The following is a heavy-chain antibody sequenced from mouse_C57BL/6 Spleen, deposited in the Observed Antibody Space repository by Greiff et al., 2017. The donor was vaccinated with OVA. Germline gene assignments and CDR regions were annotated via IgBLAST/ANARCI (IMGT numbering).Heavy chain of an antibody. J-gene: IGHJ2*01. V-gene: IGHV3-6*01. CDR2: ISYDGSN. D-gene: IGHD4-1*01. Sequence: DVKLQESGPGLVKPSQSLSLTCSVTGYSITSSYYWNWIRQFPGNKLEWMGYISYDGSNNYNPSLKNRISITRDTSKNQFFLKLNSVTTEDTATYYCARVGRGDYFDYWGQGTTLTVSS. CDR3: ARVGRGDYFDY. CDR1: GYSITSSYY.